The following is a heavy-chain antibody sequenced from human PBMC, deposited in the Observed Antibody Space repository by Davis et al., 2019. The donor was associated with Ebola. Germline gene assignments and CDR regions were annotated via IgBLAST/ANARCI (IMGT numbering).Heavy chain of an antibody. CDR2: IYPGDAET. CDR3: ARHRPFGDYAIDF. V-gene: IGHV5-51*01. CDR1: GYSFSNYW. Sequence: GESLKISCQGSGYSFSNYWIGWVRQMAGKGLDWMAIIYPGDAETRYSPSFQGQVTISADKSISTAYLQWSGLKASDSAMYYCARHRPFGDYAIDFWGQGTLVTVSS. J-gene: IGHJ4*02. D-gene: IGHD4-17*01.